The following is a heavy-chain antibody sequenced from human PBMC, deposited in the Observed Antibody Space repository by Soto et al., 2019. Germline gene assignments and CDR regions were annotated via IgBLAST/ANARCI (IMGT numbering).Heavy chain of an antibody. Sequence: QVTLKESGTVLVKPTETLTLTCTVSGFSLSNARMGVSWIRQPPGKALEWLAHIFSNDEKSYSTSLKIRLTSSKDTSKSQVVLTMTNMDPVDTATYYCARKRPDFWGGYYSGGWFDPWGQGTLVTVSS. J-gene: IGHJ5*02. CDR1: GFSLSNARMG. D-gene: IGHD3-3*01. CDR3: ARKRPDFWGGYYSGGWFDP. CDR2: IFSNDEK. V-gene: IGHV2-26*01.